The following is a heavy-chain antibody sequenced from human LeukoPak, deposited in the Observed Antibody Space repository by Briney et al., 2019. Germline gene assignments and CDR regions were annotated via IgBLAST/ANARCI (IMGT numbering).Heavy chain of an antibody. J-gene: IGHJ4*02. CDR1: GFTLSSYS. V-gene: IGHV3-48*04. D-gene: IGHD6-19*01. CDR2: IGSSGTNR. CDR3: ALLAVASDFDY. Sequence: GGSLRLSCAASGFTLSSYSMTWVRQAPGKGLEWVSNIGSSGTNRYYADSVKGRFSISRDNAKSSLYLQMNSLRVEDTAVYYCALLAVASDFDYWGQGALVTVSS.